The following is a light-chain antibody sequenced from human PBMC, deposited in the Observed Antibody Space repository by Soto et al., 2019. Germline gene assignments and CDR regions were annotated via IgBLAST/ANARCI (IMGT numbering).Light chain of an antibody. CDR1: SSNVGGYNY. CDR2: EVS. V-gene: IGLV2-8*01. J-gene: IGLJ1*01. CDR3: SSYAANNTYV. Sequence: QSVLTQPPSASGSPGQSVTISCTGTSSNVGGYNYVSWHQQHPGKAPKIMIYEVSKRPSGVPNRFSGSKSGNTASLTVSWLQAEDEAGYYYSSYAANNTYVFGPGTKVTV.